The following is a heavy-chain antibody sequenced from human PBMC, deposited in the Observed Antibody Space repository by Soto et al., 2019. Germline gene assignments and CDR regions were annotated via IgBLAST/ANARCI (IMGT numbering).Heavy chain of an antibody. CDR1: GFTFSDYY. CDR2: ISSSGSTI. CDR3: ARTDSGYDEIPNWFDP. D-gene: IGHD5-12*01. J-gene: IGHJ5*02. V-gene: IGHV3-11*01. Sequence: GGSLRLSCAASGFTFSDYYMSWIRQAPGKGLEWVSYISSSGSTIYYADSVKGRFTISRDNAKNSLYLQMNSLRAEDTAVYYCARTDSGYDEIPNWFDPWGQGTLVTVSS.